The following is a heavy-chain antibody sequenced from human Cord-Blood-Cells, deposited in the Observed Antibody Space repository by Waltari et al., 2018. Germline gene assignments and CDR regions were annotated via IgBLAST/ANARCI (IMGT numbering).Heavy chain of an antibody. CDR3: ARAGGYSYGHYYYYGMDV. Sequence: QVQLVQSGAEVKKPGSSVKVSCKASGGTFSSYAISWVRQAPGQGLEWMGGITPIFGTANYAQKFQGRVTITADESTSTAYMELSSLRSEDTAVYYCARAGGYSYGHYYYYGMDVWGQGTTVTVSS. CDR2: ITPIFGTA. J-gene: IGHJ6*02. V-gene: IGHV1-69*12. D-gene: IGHD5-18*01. CDR1: GGTFSSYA.